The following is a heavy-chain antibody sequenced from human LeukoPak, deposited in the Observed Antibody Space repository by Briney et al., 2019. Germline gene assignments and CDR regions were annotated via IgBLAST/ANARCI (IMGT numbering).Heavy chain of an antibody. CDR2: IYHSGST. CDR1: GYSISSGYY. V-gene: IGHV4-38-2*02. Sequence: SETLSLTCTVSGYSISSGYYWGWIRQPPGKGLEWIGSIYHSGSTYYNPPLKSRVTISVDTSKNQFSLKLSSVTAADTAVYYCASAYYDFWSGYNNWFDPWGQGTLVTVSS. J-gene: IGHJ5*02. CDR3: ASAYYDFWSGYNNWFDP. D-gene: IGHD3-3*01.